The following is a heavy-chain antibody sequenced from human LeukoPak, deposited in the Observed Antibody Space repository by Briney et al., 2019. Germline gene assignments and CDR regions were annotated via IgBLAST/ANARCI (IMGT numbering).Heavy chain of an antibody. V-gene: IGHV4-39*07. Sequence: SETLSLTCTVSGGSISSSSYYWGWIRQPPGRGLEWIGSIYYSGSTYYNPSLKSRVTISVDTSKNQFSQKLSSVTAADTAVYYCARNPLRRFDSSGYYYNNGVDYWGQGTLVTVSS. J-gene: IGHJ4*02. D-gene: IGHD3-22*01. CDR1: GGSISSSSYY. CDR2: IYYSGST. CDR3: ARNPLRRFDSSGYYYNNGVDY.